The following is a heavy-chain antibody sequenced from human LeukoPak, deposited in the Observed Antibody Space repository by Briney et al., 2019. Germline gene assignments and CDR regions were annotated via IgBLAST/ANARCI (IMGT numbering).Heavy chain of an antibody. Sequence: ASVKVSCKASGGTFSSYAISWVRQAPGQGLEWMGGIIPIFGTANYAQKFQGRVTITADESTSTAYMELSSLRSEDTAAYYCARSGRGCGGDCYYFDYWGQGTLVTVSS. V-gene: IGHV1-69*13. CDR1: GGTFSSYA. J-gene: IGHJ4*02. D-gene: IGHD2-21*02. CDR3: ARSGRGCGGDCYYFDY. CDR2: IIPIFGTA.